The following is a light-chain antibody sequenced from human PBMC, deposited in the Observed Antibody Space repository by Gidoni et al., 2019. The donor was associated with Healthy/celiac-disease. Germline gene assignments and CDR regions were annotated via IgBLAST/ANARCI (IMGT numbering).Light chain of an antibody. J-gene: IGLJ2*01. CDR1: SSDVGSYNL. V-gene: IGLV2-23*01. CDR3: CSYAGSSTSVV. Sequence: QPPLPQPPSVSGSLGRSTTTSCTGTSSDVGSYNLVSWYQQHPGKAPKLMIYEGSKRPSGVSNRFSGSKSGNTASLTISGLQAEDEADYYCCSYAGSSTSVVFGGGTKLTVL. CDR2: EGS.